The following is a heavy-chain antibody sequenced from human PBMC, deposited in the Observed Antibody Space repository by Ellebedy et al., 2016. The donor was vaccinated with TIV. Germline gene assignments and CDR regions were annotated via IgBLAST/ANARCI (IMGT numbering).Heavy chain of an antibody. Sequence: GGSLRLXCAASGFTVSSNYMSWVRQAPGKGLEWVSVIYSGGSTYYADSVKGRFTISRDNSKNTLYLQMNSPRAEDTAVYYCARRKEYSGSYYFDYWGQGTLVTVSS. D-gene: IGHD1-26*01. V-gene: IGHV3-53*01. CDR2: IYSGGST. CDR3: ARRKEYSGSYYFDY. CDR1: GFTVSSNY. J-gene: IGHJ4*02.